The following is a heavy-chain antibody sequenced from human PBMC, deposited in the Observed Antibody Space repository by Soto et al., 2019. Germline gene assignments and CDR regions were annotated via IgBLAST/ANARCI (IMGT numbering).Heavy chain of an antibody. V-gene: IGHV1-2*02. CDR2: INPNNGGT. J-gene: IGHJ4*02. Sequence: ASVKVSCKASGYTFTGYYMHWVRQAPGQGLEWMGWINPNNGGTNYAQKFQGRVTMTRDTSISTAYMELSRLRSDDTAVYYCARDLQSMATTPIDIVWGQGTLVTVSS. CDR1: GYTFTGYY. CDR3: ARDLQSMATTPIDIV. D-gene: IGHD5-12*01.